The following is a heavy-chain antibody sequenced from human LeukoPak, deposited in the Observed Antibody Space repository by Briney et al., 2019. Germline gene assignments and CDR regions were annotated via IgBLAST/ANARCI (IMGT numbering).Heavy chain of an antibody. J-gene: IGHJ4*02. D-gene: IGHD2-21*02. V-gene: IGHV1-18*01. CDR1: GYTFTSYG. Sequence: ASVKVSCKASGYTFTSYGISWVRQAPGQGLEWMGWISAYNGNTNYAQKLQGRVTMTTDTSTSTAYMELRSLRSDDTAVYYCARDIVVVTAVPILFDYWGQGTLVTVSS. CDR2: ISAYNGNT. CDR3: ARDIVVVTAVPILFDY.